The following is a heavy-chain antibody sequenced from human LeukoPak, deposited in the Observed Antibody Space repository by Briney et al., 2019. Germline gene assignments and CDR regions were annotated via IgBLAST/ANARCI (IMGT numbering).Heavy chain of an antibody. CDR1: GFTFSSYG. CDR2: IWYDGSNK. V-gene: IGHV3-33*01. Sequence: GGSLSLSCAASGFTFSSYGMHWVRQAPGKGLEWVAVIWYDGSNKYYADSVKGRFTISRDNSKNTLYLQMNSLRAEDTAVYYCARDSCSGGSCFLDPWGQGTLVTVSS. CDR3: ARDSCSGGSCFLDP. J-gene: IGHJ5*02. D-gene: IGHD2-15*01.